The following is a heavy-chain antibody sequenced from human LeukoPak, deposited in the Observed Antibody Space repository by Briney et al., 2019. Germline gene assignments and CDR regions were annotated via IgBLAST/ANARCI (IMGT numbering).Heavy chain of an antibody. CDR2: IYPGDSDS. D-gene: IGHD5-12*01. Sequence: KCGESLTISCKASGYSFTTYWIAWVRQMPGKGLEWIGLIYPGDSDSRYSPSFEGQVIISVDKSKNTASLHWSSLKASDTAVYYCARGGFSAFIGWFDPWGQGTLVTVSS. V-gene: IGHV5-51*01. CDR1: GYSFTTYW. J-gene: IGHJ5*02. CDR3: ARGGFSAFIGWFDP.